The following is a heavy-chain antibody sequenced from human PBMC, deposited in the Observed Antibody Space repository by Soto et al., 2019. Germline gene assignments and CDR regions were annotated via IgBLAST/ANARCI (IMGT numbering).Heavy chain of an antibody. J-gene: IGHJ5*02. CDR3: ALIYDCSRSYCYFPSFDP. CDR1: GLSGNNVILC. V-gene: IGHV2-26*01. Sequence: CGTTVVHPAESLTLTWTVSGLSGNNVILCVRWIGKAPGKALEWLAHIVAHDEKYYSQSQKSRLSISTANSRSQGDHRMKKMTTVDSSTYYCALIYDCSRSYCYFPSFDPWGQGTLVTVSS. CDR2: IVAHDEK. D-gene: IGHD2-2*01.